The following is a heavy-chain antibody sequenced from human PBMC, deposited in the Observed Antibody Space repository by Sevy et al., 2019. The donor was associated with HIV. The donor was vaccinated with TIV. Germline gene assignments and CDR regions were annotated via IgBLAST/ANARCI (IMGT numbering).Heavy chain of an antibody. V-gene: IGHV4-30-4*01. D-gene: IGHD3-3*01. CDR2: IYYSGRT. Sequence: SETLSLTCSVSGGSISNADYYWSWIRQPPGKGLEWIGYIYYSGRTYYNPSLKSRISISVDTSRNQFSLSLDSMTAADSAVYYFARMKFWNGYFDYWGQGTLVIVSS. J-gene: IGHJ4*02. CDR1: GGSISNADYY. CDR3: ARMKFWNGYFDY.